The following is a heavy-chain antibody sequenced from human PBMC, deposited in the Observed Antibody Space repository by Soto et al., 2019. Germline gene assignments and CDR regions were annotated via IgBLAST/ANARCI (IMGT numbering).Heavy chain of an antibody. V-gene: IGHV4-59*01. Sequence: SETLSLTCTVSGGSTSSYYWSWIRQPPGKGLEWIGYIYYSGSTNYNPSLKSRVTISVDTSKNQFSLKLSSVTAADTAVYYCARDVRLQYYYYGMDVWGQGTTVTVSS. CDR2: IYYSGST. D-gene: IGHD2-15*01. CDR3: ARDVRLQYYYYGMDV. CDR1: GGSTSSYY. J-gene: IGHJ6*02.